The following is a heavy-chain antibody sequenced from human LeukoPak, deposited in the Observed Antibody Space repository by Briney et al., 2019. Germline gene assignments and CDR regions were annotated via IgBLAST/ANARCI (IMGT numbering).Heavy chain of an antibody. CDR1: GGSISSSSYY. CDR3: AIKSYLMGGADY. D-gene: IGHD2-8*01. CDR2: IYYSGST. J-gene: IGHJ4*02. V-gene: IGHV4-39*01. Sequence: PSETLSLTCTVSGGSISSSSYYWGWLRQPPGKGLEWIGSIYYSGSTYYNPSLKSRVTISVDTSKNQFSLKLSSVTAADTAVYYCAIKSYLMGGADYWGQGTLVTVSS.